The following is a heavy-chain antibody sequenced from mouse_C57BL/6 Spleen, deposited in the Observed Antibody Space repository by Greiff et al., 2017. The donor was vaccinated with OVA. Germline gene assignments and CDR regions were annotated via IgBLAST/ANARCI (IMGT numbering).Heavy chain of an antibody. D-gene: IGHD2-1*01. CDR2: IDPSDSYT. Sequence: QVQLQQPGAELVMPGASVKLSCKASGYTFTSYWMHWVKQRPGQGLEWIGEIDPSDSYTNYNQKFKGKSTLTVDKSSSTAYMQLSSLTSEDSAVYYCARKEGNGAMDYWGQGTSVTVSS. CDR1: GYTFTSYW. V-gene: IGHV1-69*01. J-gene: IGHJ4*01. CDR3: ARKEGNGAMDY.